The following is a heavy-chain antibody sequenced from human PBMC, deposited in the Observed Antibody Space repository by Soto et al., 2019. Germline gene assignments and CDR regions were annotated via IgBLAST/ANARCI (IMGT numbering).Heavy chain of an antibody. D-gene: IGHD3-10*01. J-gene: IGHJ4*02. CDR2: ISYDGSNK. CDR3: ARDRTTGLDY. CDR1: GFTFSSYA. V-gene: IGHV3-30-3*01. Sequence: QVQLVESGGGVVQPGRSLRLSCAASGFTFSSYAMHWVRQAPGKGLEWVAVISYDGSNKYYADSVKGRFTISRDKSKNTLYLQMNSLRAEDTAVYYCARDRTTGLDYWGQGTLVTVSS.